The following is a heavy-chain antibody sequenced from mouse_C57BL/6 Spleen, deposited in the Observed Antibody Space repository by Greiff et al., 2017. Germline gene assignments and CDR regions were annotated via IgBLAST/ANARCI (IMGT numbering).Heavy chain of an antibody. CDR3: ARGVYDYGFDY. D-gene: IGHD2-4*01. V-gene: IGHV1-22*01. CDR1: GYTFTDYN. CDR2: INPNNGGT. J-gene: IGHJ2*01. Sequence: EVKLLESGPELVKPGASVKMSCKASGYTFTDYNMHWVKQSHGKSLEWIGYINPNNGGTSYNQKFKGKATLTVNKSSSTAYMELRSLTSEDSAVYYCARGVYDYGFDYWGQGTTLTVSS.